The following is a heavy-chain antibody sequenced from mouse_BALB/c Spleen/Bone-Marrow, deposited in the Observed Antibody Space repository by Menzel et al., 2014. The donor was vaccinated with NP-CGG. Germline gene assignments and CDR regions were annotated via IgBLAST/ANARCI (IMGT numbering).Heavy chain of an antibody. D-gene: IGHD2-1*01. V-gene: IGHV5-6-3*01. CDR3: ARGNYGNYVDYFDY. CDR1: GFTFSSYG. CDR2: INSNGGST. Sequence: EVMLVESGGGLVQPGGSLKLSCAASGFTFSSYGMSWVRQTPDKRLELVASINSNGGSTYYPDSVKGRFTIVRDNAKNTLSLQMSSLKSEDTAMYYCARGNYGNYVDYFDYWGQGTTLTVSS. J-gene: IGHJ2*01.